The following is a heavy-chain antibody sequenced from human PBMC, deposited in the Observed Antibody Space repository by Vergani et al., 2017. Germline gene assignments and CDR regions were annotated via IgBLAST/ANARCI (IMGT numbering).Heavy chain of an antibody. CDR1: GGTFSSYA. V-gene: IGHV1-69*01. J-gene: IGHJ3*02. CDR2: IIPIFGTA. D-gene: IGHD6-13*01. CDR3: ARGGEYSSSWHDAFDI. Sequence: QVQLVQSGAEVKKPGSSVKVSCKASGGTFSSYAISWVRQAPGQGLEWMGGIIPIFGTANYAQKFQGRVTITADESTSTAFMELSSLRSEDTAVYYCARGGEYSSSWHDAFDIWGQGTMVTVSS.